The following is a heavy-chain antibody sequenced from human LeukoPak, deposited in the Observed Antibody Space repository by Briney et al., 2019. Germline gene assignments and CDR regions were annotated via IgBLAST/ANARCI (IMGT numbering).Heavy chain of an antibody. CDR2: FDHEEGET. J-gene: IGHJ4*02. CDR3: ATGNKELWFGESPNRGFDY. V-gene: IGHV1-24*01. CDR1: GYTLTELS. D-gene: IGHD3-10*01. Sequence: ASVKVSCKVSGYTLTELSMHWVRQAPGKGLEWMGGFDHEEGETIYAQKFQGRVTMTEDTSTDTAYMELSSLRSEDTAVYYCATGNKELWFGESPNRGFDYWGQGTLVTVSS.